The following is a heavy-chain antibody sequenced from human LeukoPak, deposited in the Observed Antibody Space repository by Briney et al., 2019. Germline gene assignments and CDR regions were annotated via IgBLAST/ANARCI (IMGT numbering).Heavy chain of an antibody. V-gene: IGHV3-48*03. J-gene: IGHJ3*02. CDR1: GFTFSNYE. D-gene: IGHD3-10*01. CDR3: ARDRIRDYGSGRPVGDI. CDR2: ISSSGSTI. Sequence: PGGSLRLSCVGSGFTFSNYEMNWVRQAPGKGLEWVSYISSSGSTIYSADSVKGRFTISRDNAKNSVYLQMNSLRAEDTAVYYCARDRIRDYGSGRPVGDIWGQGTVVTVSS.